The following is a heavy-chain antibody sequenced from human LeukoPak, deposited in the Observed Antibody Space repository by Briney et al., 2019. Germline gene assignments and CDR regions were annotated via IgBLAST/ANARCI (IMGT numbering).Heavy chain of an antibody. J-gene: IGHJ5*02. D-gene: IGHD2-21*02. CDR2: LCYFGCT. CDR1: GGSISSCDYY. Sequence: SPAVSLTCTVSGGSISSCDYYWNWIRQHPGRGLEWIGYLCYFGCTYLHPSLKSRVHHLVDTSKNQFSLKLSSVTAADTAVYYCARVLLTANNYFDPWREGPRVSLS. V-gene: IGHV4-31*03. CDR3: ARVLLTANNYFDP.